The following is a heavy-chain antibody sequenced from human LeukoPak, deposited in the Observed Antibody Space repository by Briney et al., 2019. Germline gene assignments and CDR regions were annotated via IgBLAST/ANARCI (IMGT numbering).Heavy chain of an antibody. D-gene: IGHD3-22*01. CDR2: ISGSGGST. Sequence: GGSLRLSCAASGFTFSSYAMSWVRQTPGKGLEWVSAISGSGGSTYYADSVKGRFTISRDNSKNTLYLQMNSLRAEDTAVYYCTKGSGALYYYDSSGYPLDYWGQGTLVTVSS. V-gene: IGHV3-23*01. CDR3: TKGSGALYYYDSSGYPLDY. CDR1: GFTFSSYA. J-gene: IGHJ4*02.